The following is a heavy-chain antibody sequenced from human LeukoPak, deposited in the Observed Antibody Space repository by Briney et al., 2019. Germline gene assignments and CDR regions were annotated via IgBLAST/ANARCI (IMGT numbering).Heavy chain of an antibody. D-gene: IGHD1-7*01. J-gene: IGHJ4*02. CDR1: GGSISSYY. V-gene: IGHV4-59*12. CDR3: ATSGTRGEPTRRGPGGYYFDY. Sequence: SETLSLTCTVSGGSISSYYWSWIRQPPGKGLEWIGYIYYSGSTYYNPSLKSRVTISVDTSKNQFSLKLSSVTAADTAVYYCATSGTRGEPTRRGPGGYYFDYWGQGTLVTVSS. CDR2: IYYSGST.